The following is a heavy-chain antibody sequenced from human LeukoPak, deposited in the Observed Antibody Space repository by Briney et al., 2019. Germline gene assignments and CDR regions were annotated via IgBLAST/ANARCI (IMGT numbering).Heavy chain of an antibody. V-gene: IGHV3-21*01. Sequence: WGSLRRSCAASGFTFSSYNMVWVRQAPGSGLEWGSSISRTGSYIYYADSVKGRFTISRDNAQNSLYLQMNSLRVEDTAVYYCARVLETDCRGGSCYSGLDYWGQGTLVTVSS. D-gene: IGHD2-15*01. CDR3: ARVLETDCRGGSCYSGLDY. J-gene: IGHJ4*02. CDR2: ISRTGSYI. CDR1: GFTFSSYN.